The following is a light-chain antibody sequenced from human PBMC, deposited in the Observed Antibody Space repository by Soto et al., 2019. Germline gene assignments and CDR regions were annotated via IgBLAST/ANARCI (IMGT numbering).Light chain of an antibody. J-gene: IGKJ4*01. Sequence: EVVLTQSPAILSLSPGETATLSCRAGQPIRNDLGWYQQRPGQAPRLLIYGASNRATGIPDRFSGSGSGTDFTLTITRLAPEDFAIYYFQQRAVWPLSFGGGTKV. V-gene: IGKV3-11*01. CDR2: GAS. CDR3: QQRAVWPLS. CDR1: QPIRND.